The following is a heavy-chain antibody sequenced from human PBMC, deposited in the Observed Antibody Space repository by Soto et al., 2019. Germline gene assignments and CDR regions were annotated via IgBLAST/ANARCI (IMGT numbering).Heavy chain of an antibody. D-gene: IGHD4-17*01. CDR3: ASFNDYGDYVVY. CDR2: IYYSGST. CDR1: GGSISSYY. J-gene: IGHJ4*02. V-gene: IGHV4-59*01. Sequence: SETLSLTCTVSGGSISSYYWSWIRQPPGKGLEWIGYIYYSGSTNYNPSLKSRVTISVDTSKNQFSLKLSSVTAADTAVYYCASFNDYGDYVVYWGQGTLVTVSS.